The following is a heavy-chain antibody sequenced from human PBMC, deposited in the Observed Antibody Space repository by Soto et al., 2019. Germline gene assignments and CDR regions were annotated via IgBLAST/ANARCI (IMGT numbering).Heavy chain of an antibody. V-gene: IGHV3-48*01. CDR2: ISSSSSTI. CDR1: GLTFSSYS. J-gene: IGHJ6*02. CDR3: XXXXXXXXXXXXXXX. Sequence: EVQLVESGGGLVQRGGSLRLSCAASGLTFSSYSMNWVRQAPGKGLEWVSYISSSSSTIYYADSVKGRFTISRDNAKXXXXXXXXXXXXXXXXXXXXXXXXXXXXXXXXXXXWGQGTTVTVSS.